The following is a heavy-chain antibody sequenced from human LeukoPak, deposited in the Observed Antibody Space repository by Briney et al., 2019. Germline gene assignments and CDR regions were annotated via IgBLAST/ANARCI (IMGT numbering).Heavy chain of an antibody. CDR1: GGSISSSSYY. J-gene: IGHJ4*02. CDR3: ASGALTYYDFWSGYYPWGYFDY. CDR2: IYYSQST. D-gene: IGHD3-3*01. V-gene: IGHV4-39*01. Sequence: PSEPLSLTCTVSGGSISSSSYYWGWIRQPPGKGLEWIWSIYYSQSTYYNPSLKSRVTISVDTSKNQFSLKMSSVTAADTAVYYCASGALTYYDFWSGYYPWGYFDYWGQGTLVTVSS.